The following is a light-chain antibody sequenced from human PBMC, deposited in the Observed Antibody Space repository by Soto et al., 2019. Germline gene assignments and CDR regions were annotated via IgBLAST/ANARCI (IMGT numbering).Light chain of an antibody. J-gene: IGKJ4*01. CDR3: QQYNSNSLT. CDR2: KAS. V-gene: IGKV1-5*03. CDR1: QSISTW. Sequence: DIQMTQSPSTLSASVGDRVTITCRASQSISTWLAWYEQKPGKVPKLLIYKASTLGSGVPSRFSGSGSGTEFTLTISSLQPDDFATYYCQQYNSNSLTFGGGTKVDIK.